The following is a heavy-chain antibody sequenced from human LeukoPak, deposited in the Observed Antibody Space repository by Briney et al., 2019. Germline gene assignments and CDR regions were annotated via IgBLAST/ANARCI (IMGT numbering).Heavy chain of an antibody. Sequence: SETLSLTCAVSGFSISSGYYWGWIRQPPGKGLEWIGIVYHSGSTYYNPSLKSRVTISVDTSKNQFSLKLSSVTAADTAVYDCARLGGATGTTGYFDYWGQGTLVTVSS. D-gene: IGHD1-1*01. V-gene: IGHV4-38-2*01. J-gene: IGHJ4*02. CDR2: VYHSGST. CDR3: ARLGGATGTTGYFDY. CDR1: GFSISSGYY.